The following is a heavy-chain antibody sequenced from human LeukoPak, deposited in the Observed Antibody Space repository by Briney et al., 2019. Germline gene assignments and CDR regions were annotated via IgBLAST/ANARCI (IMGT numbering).Heavy chain of an antibody. V-gene: IGHV3-21*01. J-gene: IGHJ4*02. CDR2: ISSSSSYI. CDR3: ARDLRVVTAGFDY. CDR1: RFTFSSYR. D-gene: IGHD2-21*02. Sequence: GGSLRLSCAASRFTFSSYRMNWVRQAPGKGLEWVSSISSSSSYIYYADSVKGRFTISRDNAKNSLYLQMNSLRAEDTAVYYCARDLRVVTAGFDYWGQGTLVTVSS.